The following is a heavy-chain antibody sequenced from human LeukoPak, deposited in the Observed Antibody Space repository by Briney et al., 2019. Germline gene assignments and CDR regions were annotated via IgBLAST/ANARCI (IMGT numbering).Heavy chain of an antibody. D-gene: IGHD4-17*01. CDR1: GGSISSGSYY. V-gene: IGHV4-61*02. CDR3: ARDLTVTKAPWDY. CDR2: IYTSGST. J-gene: IGHJ4*02. Sequence: KSSETLSLTCTVSGGSISSGSYYWSWIRQPAGKGLEWIGRIYTSGSTNYNPSLKSRVTISVDTSKNQFSLKLSSVTAADTAVYYCARDLTVTKAPWDYWGQGTLVTVSS.